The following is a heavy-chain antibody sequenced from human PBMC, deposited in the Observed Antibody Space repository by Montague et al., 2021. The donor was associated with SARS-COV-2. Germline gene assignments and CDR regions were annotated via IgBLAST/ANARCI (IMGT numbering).Heavy chain of an antibody. CDR3: ARGPGVVIISAIYYYYGMDV. J-gene: IGHJ6*02. Sequence: SETLSLTCAVYGGSFSGYNWSWIRQPPGKGLEWIGEINHSGSTNYNPSLKSRVTISVDTSKNQFSLKLSSVTAADTAVYYCARGPGVVIISAIYYYYGMDVWGQGTTVTVSS. CDR1: GGSFSGYN. V-gene: IGHV4-34*01. D-gene: IGHD3-3*01. CDR2: INHSGST.